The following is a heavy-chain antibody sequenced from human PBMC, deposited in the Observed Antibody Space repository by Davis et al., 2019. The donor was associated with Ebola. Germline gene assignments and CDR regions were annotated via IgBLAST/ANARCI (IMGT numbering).Heavy chain of an antibody. V-gene: IGHV1-46*01. CDR1: GHTFTSYY. CDR2: INPSGGST. D-gene: IGHD2-2*01. Sequence: ASVKVSCKASGHTFTSYYIHWVRQAPGQGLEWMGMINPSGGSTNYAQKLQGRVTMTTDTSTSTAYMELRSLRSDDTAVYYCASTYCSSTSCYFPRGYGMDVWGQGTTVTVSS. J-gene: IGHJ6*02. CDR3: ASTYCSSTSCYFPRGYGMDV.